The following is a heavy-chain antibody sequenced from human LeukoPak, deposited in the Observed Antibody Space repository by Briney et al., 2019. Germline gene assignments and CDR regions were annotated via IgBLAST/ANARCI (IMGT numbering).Heavy chain of an antibody. D-gene: IGHD3-16*02. Sequence: ASVKVCCKASGYTFTSYGISWVRPAPGQGLEWMRWISAYNGDRNYAQKLQGRVTMTTDTSTSTAYIELRSLRSDDTAVYYCARDRKPYYDYVWGSYRYKDYFDYWGQGTLVTVSS. CDR2: ISAYNGDR. V-gene: IGHV1-18*04. CDR3: ARDRKPYYDYVWGSYRYKDYFDY. CDR1: GYTFTSYG. J-gene: IGHJ4*02.